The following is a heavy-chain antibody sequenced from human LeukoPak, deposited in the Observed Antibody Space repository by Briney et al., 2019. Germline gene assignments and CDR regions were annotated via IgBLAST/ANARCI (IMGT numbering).Heavy chain of an antibody. D-gene: IGHD6-13*01. CDR3: ARLPGYSSSWYDWYFDL. CDR1: GYTFSSYE. Sequence: GGSLRLSCAASGYTFSSYEMKWVRQAPGKGLEWVSYISSSASTIYSADSVKGRFTISRDNAKNSLYLQMNSLRAEDTAVYYCARLPGYSSSWYDWYFDLWGRGTLVTVSS. CDR2: ISSSASTI. V-gene: IGHV3-48*03. J-gene: IGHJ2*01.